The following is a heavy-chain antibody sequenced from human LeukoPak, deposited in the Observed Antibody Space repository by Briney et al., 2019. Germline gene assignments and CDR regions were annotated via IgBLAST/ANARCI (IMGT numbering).Heavy chain of an antibody. CDR2: IIPIFGTA. CDR3: ARTDYYGSGSYFAHYTYYYYMDV. D-gene: IGHD3-10*01. J-gene: IGHJ6*03. Sequence: GAAVTVSHLHSLGTFNNYAISWVRQAPGQGREWMGGIIPIFGTANYTQKFQGRVTITADESKSTAYMELSSLRSEDTAVYYCARTDYYGSGSYFAHYTYYYYMDVWGKGTTVTISS. CDR1: LGTFNNYA. V-gene: IGHV1-69*13.